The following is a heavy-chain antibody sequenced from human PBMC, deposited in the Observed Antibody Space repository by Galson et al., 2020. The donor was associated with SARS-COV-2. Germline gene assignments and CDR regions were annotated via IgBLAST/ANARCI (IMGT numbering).Heavy chain of an antibody. D-gene: IGHD1-26*01. CDR2: IYYSGSTN. Sequence: PSETLSLTCTVSGGSIRSYYWSWIRQPPGKGLEWIGYIYYSGSTNNYNPSLKGRVTISVDTSKNQFSLKLSSVTAADTAVYYCARGGAWEPLLPFDSWGQGAPVTVSS. CDR1: GGSIRSYY. CDR3: ARGGAWEPLLPFDS. J-gene: IGHJ4*02. V-gene: IGHV4-59*01.